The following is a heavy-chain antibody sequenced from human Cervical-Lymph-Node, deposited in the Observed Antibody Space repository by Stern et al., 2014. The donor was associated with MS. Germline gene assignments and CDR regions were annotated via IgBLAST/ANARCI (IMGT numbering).Heavy chain of an antibody. V-gene: IGHV4-34*01. CDR1: GGSFSGYY. CDR2: INHRGST. D-gene: IGHD5-18*01. J-gene: IGHJ4*02. Sequence: QVQLQQWGAGLLKPSETLSLTCAVYGGSFSGYYWSWIRQPPGKGLEWIGEINHRGSTNYNPSLKSRVTISVETSKNQFSLKLSSVTAADTAVYYCARIRSYGPLDYWGQGTLVTVSS. CDR3: ARIRSYGPLDY.